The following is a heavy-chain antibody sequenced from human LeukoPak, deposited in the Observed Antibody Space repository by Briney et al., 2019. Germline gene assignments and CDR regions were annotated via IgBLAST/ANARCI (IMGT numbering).Heavy chain of an antibody. V-gene: IGHV3-7*01. Sequence: GGSLRLSCVASGFTFSSRDWMTWVRQAPGKGLEWVANIKQDGSEKNYVDSVKGRFTISRDNSKNTLYLQMNNLRAEDTAVYYCASGIRAFDYWGQGALVTVSS. CDR1: GFTFSSRDW. J-gene: IGHJ4*02. CDR3: ASGIRAFDY. CDR2: IKQDGSEK. D-gene: IGHD1-26*01.